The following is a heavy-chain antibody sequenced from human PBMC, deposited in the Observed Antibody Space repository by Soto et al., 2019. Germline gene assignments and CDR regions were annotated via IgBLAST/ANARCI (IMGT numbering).Heavy chain of an antibody. V-gene: IGHV1-69*04. CDR1: GRTFSSYT. D-gene: IGHD3-10*01. Sequence: ASVKVSCKASGRTFSSYTISWVRQAPGQGLEWMGRIIPILGIANYAQKFQGRVTITADKSTSTAYMELSSLRSEDTAVYYCARDLLPGSMVRGVSIYWGQGTLVTVSS. CDR3: ARDLLPGSMVRGVSIY. J-gene: IGHJ4*02. CDR2: IIPILGIA.